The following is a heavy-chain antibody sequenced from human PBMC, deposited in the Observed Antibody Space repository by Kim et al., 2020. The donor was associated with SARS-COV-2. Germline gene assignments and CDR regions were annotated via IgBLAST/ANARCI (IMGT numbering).Heavy chain of an antibody. Sequence: SETLSLTCTVSGDSISNDNYYWSWVRQHPERGLEWIAYIRHDGGAYYNPSFQSRATISVEKSKNQFSLKMDAVSAADTAIYYCAREIIHPGVTDAFDIWGQGTVITVSS. CDR2: IRHDGGA. CDR3: AREIIHPGVTDAFDI. J-gene: IGHJ3*02. CDR1: GDSISNDNYY. V-gene: IGHV4-30-4*01. D-gene: IGHD3-10*01.